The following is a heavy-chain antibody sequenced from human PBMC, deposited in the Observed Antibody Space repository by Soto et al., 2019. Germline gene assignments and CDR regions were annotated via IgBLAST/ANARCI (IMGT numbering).Heavy chain of an antibody. D-gene: IGHD6-13*01. V-gene: IGHV4-34*01. CDR1: GGSFSGYY. CDR3: ASEEGIAAAYFDY. Sequence: QVQLQQWGAGLLKPSETLSLTCAVYGGSFSGYYWSWISRPPGKGLEWIGEINHSGSTNYNPSLKSRVTISVDTSKNQFSLKLSSVTAADTAVYYCASEEGIAAAYFDYWGQGTLVTVSS. CDR2: INHSGST. J-gene: IGHJ4*02.